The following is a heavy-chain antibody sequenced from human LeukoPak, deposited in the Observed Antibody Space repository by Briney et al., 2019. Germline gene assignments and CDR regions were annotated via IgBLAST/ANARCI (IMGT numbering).Heavy chain of an antibody. CDR2: ISSSSSTT. D-gene: IGHD3-10*01. J-gene: IGHJ4*02. CDR3: ARVGWFGEGGVDY. CDR1: GFTFSSYS. V-gene: IGHV3-48*01. Sequence: GGSLRLSCAASGFTFSSYSMNWVRQAPGKGLEWVSYISSSSSTTYYADSVKGRFTISRDNAKNSLYLQMNSLRAEDTAVYYCARVGWFGEGGVDYWGQGTLVTVSS.